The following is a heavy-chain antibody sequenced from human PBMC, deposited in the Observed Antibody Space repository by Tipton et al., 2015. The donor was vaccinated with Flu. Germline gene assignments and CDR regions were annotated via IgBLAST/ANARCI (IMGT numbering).Heavy chain of an antibody. Sequence: TLSLTCAVYGGSFSGYYWSWIRQPPGKGLEWIGEINHSGSTNYNPSLKSRVTISVDTSKNQFSLKLSSVTAADTAVYYCARGVYGRTIFGGVIRPINKKYNWFAPWGQGTLVTVSS. CDR2: INHSGST. V-gene: IGHV4-34*01. J-gene: IGHJ5*02. CDR1: GGSFSGYY. D-gene: IGHD3-3*01. CDR3: ARGVYGRTIFGGVIRPINKKYNWFAP.